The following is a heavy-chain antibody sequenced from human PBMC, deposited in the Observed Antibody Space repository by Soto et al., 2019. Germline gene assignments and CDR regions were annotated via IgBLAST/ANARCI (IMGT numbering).Heavy chain of an antibody. CDR2: IYHSGTT. J-gene: IGHJ6*02. D-gene: IGHD1-1*01. Sequence: QVQLQESGPGLVKPSETLSLTCTVSGGSLSPYYLIWIRQPPGKGLEWIGYIYHSGTTNYNPSLKSRVSISVDTSKNQFSLKLSSVTAADTAVYYCARGGRYRYAMDVWGQGTTVSVSS. CDR3: ARGGRYRYAMDV. CDR1: GGSLSPYY. V-gene: IGHV4-59*01.